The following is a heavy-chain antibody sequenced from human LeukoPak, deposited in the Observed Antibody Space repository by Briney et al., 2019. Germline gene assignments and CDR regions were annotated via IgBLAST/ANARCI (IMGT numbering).Heavy chain of an antibody. D-gene: IGHD2-15*01. CDR1: GYSFTSYW. J-gene: IGHJ6*02. CDR3: ARQGYCSGGSCYSYYYYGMDV. Sequence: GESLKISCTGSGYSFTSYWIGWVRQMPGKGLEWMGIIYPGDSDTRYSPSFQGQVTISADKSISTAYLQWSSLKASDTAMYYCARQGYCSGGSCYSYYYYGMDVWGQGTTVTVSS. V-gene: IGHV5-51*01. CDR2: IYPGDSDT.